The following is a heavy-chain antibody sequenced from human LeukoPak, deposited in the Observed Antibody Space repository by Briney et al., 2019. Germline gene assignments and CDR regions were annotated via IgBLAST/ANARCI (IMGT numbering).Heavy chain of an antibody. V-gene: IGHV3-48*03. CDR3: ARDHFDY. Sequence: GGSLRLSCAASGFTFTSYEMNWVRQAPGKGLEWVSYISGSGNTIYYAESVKGRFTISRDNAKNSVNLQMNSLRAEDTAVYYCARDHFDYWGQGTLVTVPS. CDR2: ISGSGNTI. J-gene: IGHJ4*02. CDR1: GFTFTSYE.